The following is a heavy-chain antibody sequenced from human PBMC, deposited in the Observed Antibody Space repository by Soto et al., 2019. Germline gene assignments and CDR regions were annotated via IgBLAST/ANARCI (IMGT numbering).Heavy chain of an antibody. CDR3: ARMSYYYDKWYFDL. J-gene: IGHJ2*01. D-gene: IGHD3-22*01. V-gene: IGHV4-30-4*01. CDR1: GDSINNNDYY. CDR2: VYYSGST. Sequence: SETLSLTCTVSGDSINNNDYYWNWIRQTPGRGLEWIGYVYYSGSTYYIPSLKSRLSMSVDTSKNQFSLKLSSVTAADTAIYYSARMSYYYDKWYFDLWGRGTLVTVSS.